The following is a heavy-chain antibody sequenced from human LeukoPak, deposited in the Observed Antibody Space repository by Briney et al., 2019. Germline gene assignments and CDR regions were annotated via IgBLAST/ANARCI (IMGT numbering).Heavy chain of an antibody. D-gene: IGHD1-26*01. CDR3: ARHKWEVRDYYYYYYMDV. J-gene: IGHJ6*03. V-gene: IGHV4-39*01. Sequence: SETLSLTCTVSGGSISSSSYYWGWIRQPPGKGLEWIGSIYYSGTTYYNPSLKSRITIPVDTSKTQFSLKLSSVTAADTAVYYCARHKWEVRDYYYYYYMDVWGRGTTVTVSS. CDR2: IYYSGTT. CDR1: GGSISSSSYY.